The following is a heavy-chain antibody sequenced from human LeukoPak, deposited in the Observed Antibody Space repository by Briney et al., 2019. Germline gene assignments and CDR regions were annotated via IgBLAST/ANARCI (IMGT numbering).Heavy chain of an antibody. CDR2: INAGNGNR. D-gene: IGHD6-19*01. V-gene: IGHV1-3*01. CDR3: AREGIAVAGIVDY. Sequence: ASVKVSCKASGYTFTSYAMHWVRQAPGQRLEWMGWINAGNGNRKYSQKFQGRVTITRDTSASTAYMELSSLRSEDMAVYYCAREGIAVAGIVDYWGQGTQVTVSS. J-gene: IGHJ4*02. CDR1: GYTFTSYA.